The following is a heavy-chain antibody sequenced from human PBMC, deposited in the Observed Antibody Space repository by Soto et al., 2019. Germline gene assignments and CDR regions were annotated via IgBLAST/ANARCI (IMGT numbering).Heavy chain of an antibody. CDR2: IIPMFRTT. CDR1: GGSFSGQR. Sequence: QVQLVQSGAEVKKPGSSVKVSCKASGGSFSGQRVSWMRQAPGQRLEWMGGIIPMFRTTNYARKFQGRLTITADGSTNTASMELTSLTSEDTAIYYCANEPNWGQGTLVTVSS. J-gene: IGHJ4*02. CDR3: ANEPN. V-gene: IGHV1-69*01.